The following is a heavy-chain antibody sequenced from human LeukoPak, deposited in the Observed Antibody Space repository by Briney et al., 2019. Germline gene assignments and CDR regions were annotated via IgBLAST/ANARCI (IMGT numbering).Heavy chain of an antibody. V-gene: IGHV1-69*04. D-gene: IGHD1-14*01. CDR3: AADRGLRNLDAFDI. J-gene: IGHJ3*02. CDR2: IIPILGIA. CDR1: GGTFSSYA. Sequence: SVKVSCKASGGTFSSYAISWVRQAPGQGLEWMGRIIPILGIANYAQKFQGRVTITADKSTSTAYMELSSLRSEDTAVYYCAADRGLRNLDAFDIWGQGTMVTVSS.